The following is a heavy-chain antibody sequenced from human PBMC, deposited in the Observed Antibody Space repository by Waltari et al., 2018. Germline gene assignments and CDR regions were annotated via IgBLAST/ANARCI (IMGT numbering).Heavy chain of an antibody. Sequence: QVQLQESGPGLVKPSETLSLTCTVAGGSISSYYWSCIRQPPGKGLEWIGYIYYSGSTNYNPSLKSRVTISVDTSKNQFSLKLSSVTAADTAVYYCARAGGSYYTPYYFDYWGQGTLVTVSS. D-gene: IGHD1-26*01. V-gene: IGHV4-59*08. CDR2: IYYSGST. CDR3: ARAGGSYYTPYYFDY. J-gene: IGHJ4*02. CDR1: GGSISSYY.